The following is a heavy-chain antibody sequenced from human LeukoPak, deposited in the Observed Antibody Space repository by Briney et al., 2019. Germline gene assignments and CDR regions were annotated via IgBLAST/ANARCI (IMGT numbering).Heavy chain of an antibody. J-gene: IGHJ4*02. CDR3: ARDDQYQLLYLGY. Sequence: ASVKVSCKASGYTFTGYYMHWVRQAPGQGLEWMGWISAYNGNINYAQKLQGRVTMTTDTSTSTAYMELRSLRSEDTAVYYCARDDQYQLLYLGYWGQGTLVTVSS. V-gene: IGHV1-18*04. D-gene: IGHD2-2*02. CDR1: GYTFTGYY. CDR2: ISAYNGNI.